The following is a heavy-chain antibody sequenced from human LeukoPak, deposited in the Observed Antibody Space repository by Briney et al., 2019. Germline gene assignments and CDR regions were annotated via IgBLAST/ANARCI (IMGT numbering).Heavy chain of an antibody. CDR1: GFTFSGSA. J-gene: IGHJ4*02. D-gene: IGHD6-13*01. CDR2: IRSKANSYAT. Sequence: PGGSLRLSCAASGFTFSGSAMHWVRQASGKGLEWVGRIRSKANSYATAYAASAKGRFTISRDDSKNTLYLQMNSLRAEDTAVYYCARATNGEQQLVGGYDYWGQGTLVTVSS. CDR3: ARATNGEQQLVGGYDY. V-gene: IGHV3-73*01.